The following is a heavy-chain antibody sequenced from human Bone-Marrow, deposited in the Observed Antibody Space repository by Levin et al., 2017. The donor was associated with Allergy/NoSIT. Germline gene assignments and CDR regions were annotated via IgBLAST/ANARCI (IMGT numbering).Heavy chain of an antibody. CDR3: ARSRYCTGGNCYYDMDV. J-gene: IGHJ6*02. V-gene: IGHV4-4*02. D-gene: IGHD2-8*02. CDR2: IYHSETT. CDR1: GGSISNNNW. Sequence: PSETLSLTCAVSGGSISNNNWWSWVRQSPGKGLEWIGEIYHSETTNYNPSLKSRVIISVDKANNQFSLKLTSVSAADTAVYYCARSRYCTGGNCYYDMDVWGQGTTVTVSS.